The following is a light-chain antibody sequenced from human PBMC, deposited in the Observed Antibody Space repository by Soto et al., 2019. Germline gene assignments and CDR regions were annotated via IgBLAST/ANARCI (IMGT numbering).Light chain of an antibody. CDR3: QQYNNWRIT. J-gene: IGKJ5*01. V-gene: IGKV3D-15*01. CDR1: QSVSSN. Sequence: EIVLTQSPATLSVSPGERATLSCRASQSVSSNLAWYQQKPGQAPRLLIYGASTRATGIPARFSGSGSGTDFTLTISSLQPEDFAVYYCQQYNNWRITFGGGTQLEIK. CDR2: GAS.